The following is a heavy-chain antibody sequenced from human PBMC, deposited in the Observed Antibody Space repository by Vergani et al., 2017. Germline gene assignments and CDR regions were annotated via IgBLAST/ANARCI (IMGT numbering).Heavy chain of an antibody. V-gene: IGHV3-30*02. Sequence: QVQLVESGGGVVQPGGSLRLSCAASGFTFNSYGMHWVRQAPGKGLEWVAFIRYDGSNKYYADSVKGRFTISRDNSKNTLYLQMNSLRAEDTAVYYCARMIAAAAYNWFDPWGQGTLVTVSS. CDR2: IRYDGSNK. D-gene: IGHD6-13*01. J-gene: IGHJ5*02. CDR1: GFTFNSYG. CDR3: ARMIAAAAYNWFDP.